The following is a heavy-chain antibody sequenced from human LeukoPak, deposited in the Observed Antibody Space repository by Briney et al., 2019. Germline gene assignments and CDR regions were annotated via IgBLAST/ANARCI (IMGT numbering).Heavy chain of an antibody. CDR2: IKSKARGGTA. D-gene: IGHD3-16*02. J-gene: IGHJ4*02. Sequence: WGTLRLSCVASGFTFNNAWMSWVRQAPGKGLEWVGRIKSKARGGTADYPAPVKGRFTISRDDSKNTLYLQMKSLKTEDTDVYYCTTDYVWGTYRYFDYWGEGTLVTVP. V-gene: IGHV3-15*01. CDR3: TTDYVWGTYRYFDY. CDR1: GFTFNNAW.